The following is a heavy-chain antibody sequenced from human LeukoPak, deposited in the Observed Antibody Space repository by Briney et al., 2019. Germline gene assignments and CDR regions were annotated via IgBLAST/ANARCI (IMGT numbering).Heavy chain of an antibody. CDR3: ARDLPENTAFNWFDP. V-gene: IGHV1-69*05. J-gene: IGHJ5*02. Sequence: ASVKVSCKASGYTFTGYYMHWVRQAPGQGLEWMGRIIPIFGTANYAQKFQGRVTITTDESTSTAYMELSSLRSEDTAVYYCARDLPENTAFNWFDPWGQGTLVTVSS. CDR1: GYTFTGYY. D-gene: IGHD5-18*01. CDR2: IIPIFGTA.